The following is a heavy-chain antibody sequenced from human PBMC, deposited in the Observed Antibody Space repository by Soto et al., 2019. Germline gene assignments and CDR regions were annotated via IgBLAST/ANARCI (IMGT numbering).Heavy chain of an antibody. CDR3: ARVYDSSGYPAAGGAFDI. Sequence: QVQLQESGPGLVKPSQTLSLTCSVSGGSISSGGYYWSWIRQHPGKGLECIGDIYYSGTTYYNPSLQSRVTISVDTSKNQFSLKLSSVTAADTAVFYCARVYDSSGYPAAGGAFDIWGQGTMVTVSS. V-gene: IGHV4-31*03. D-gene: IGHD3-22*01. CDR2: IYYSGTT. CDR1: GGSISSGGYY. J-gene: IGHJ3*02.